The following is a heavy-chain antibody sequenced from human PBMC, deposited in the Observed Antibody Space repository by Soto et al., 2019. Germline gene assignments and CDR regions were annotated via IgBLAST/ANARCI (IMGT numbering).Heavy chain of an antibody. J-gene: IGHJ4*02. CDR3: ARERSSGWYVDY. CDR2: MNPNSGNT. D-gene: IGHD6-19*01. Sequence: QVQLVRSGAEVKKPGASVKVSCKASGYTFTSYDINWVRQATGQGLEWMGWMNPNSGNTGYAQKFQGRVTMTRNTSINTAYMELSSLRSEYTAVYYCARERSSGWYVDYWGQGTLVTVSS. V-gene: IGHV1-8*01. CDR1: GYTFTSYD.